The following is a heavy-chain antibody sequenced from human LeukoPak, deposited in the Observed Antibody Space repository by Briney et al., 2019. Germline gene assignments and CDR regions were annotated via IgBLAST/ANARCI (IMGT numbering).Heavy chain of an antibody. D-gene: IGHD2-15*01. CDR3: ARHEYYCSGGSCYSSNWFDP. V-gene: IGHV4-39*01. CDR1: GGSISSTIYH. Sequence: SDTLSLTCTVSGGSISSTIYHWGWIRQPPGKGLEWIGSIYYNGSTYYNPSLKSRVTIPVDTSKNQFSVKLNSVTAADTAVYYCARHEYYCSGGSCYSSNWFDPWGQGTLVTVSS. J-gene: IGHJ5*02. CDR2: IYYNGST.